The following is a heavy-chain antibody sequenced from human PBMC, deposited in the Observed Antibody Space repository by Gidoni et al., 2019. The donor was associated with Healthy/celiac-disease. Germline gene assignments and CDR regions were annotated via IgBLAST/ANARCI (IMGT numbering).Heavy chain of an antibody. J-gene: IGHJ4*02. Sequence: EVQLVESGGGLVQPGRSLRLPCTASGFPFCDYVMSWFRQAPGKGMGWVGFIRSKAYGGTTEYAASVKGRFTISRDDSKSIAYLQMNSLKTEDTAVYYCTRDHVDKYDYWGQGTLVTVSS. V-gene: IGHV3-49*03. D-gene: IGHD5-12*01. CDR3: TRDHVDKYDY. CDR1: GFPFCDYV. CDR2: IRSKAYGGTT.